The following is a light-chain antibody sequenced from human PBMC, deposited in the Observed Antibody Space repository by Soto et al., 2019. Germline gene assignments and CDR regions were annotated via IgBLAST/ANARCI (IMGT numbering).Light chain of an antibody. CDR3: QQYNDLPLP. J-gene: IGKJ5*01. Sequence: ENVLTQSASALSLSPGERAILSCKASQTVSSYLLWYQQKRGQAPRLLIYDASNRATGIPARFSGSGSGTEFTLTISSLQSEDFALYYCQQYNDLPLPFGQGTRLAIK. CDR1: QTVSSY. V-gene: IGKV3-11*01. CDR2: DAS.